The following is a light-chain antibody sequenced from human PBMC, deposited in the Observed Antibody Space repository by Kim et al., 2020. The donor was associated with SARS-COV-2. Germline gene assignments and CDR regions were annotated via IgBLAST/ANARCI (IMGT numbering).Light chain of an antibody. CDR2: AAS. J-gene: IGKJ2*01. Sequence: ELLLTQSPGTLSLSPGERATLSCRASQSVNSDFLAWYQQKPGQAPRLLIYAASRRATGIPDRFTGSGSGTDFTLTVNGLEPEDFAVYWCQLYDRPPPRYIFGQGTKLEI. CDR3: QLYDRPPPRYI. V-gene: IGKV3-20*01. CDR1: QSVNSDF.